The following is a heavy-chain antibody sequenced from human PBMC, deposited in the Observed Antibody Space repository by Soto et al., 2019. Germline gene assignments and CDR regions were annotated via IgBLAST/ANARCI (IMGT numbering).Heavy chain of an antibody. Sequence: SETLSLTCTVSGGSIGSYYWSWIRQPPGKGLEWIGYIYYSGSTNYNPSLKSRVTISVDTSKNQFSLKLSSVTAADTAVYYCARVSYDFWSGYPALFDYWGQGTLVTVSS. CDR1: GGSIGSYY. D-gene: IGHD3-3*01. V-gene: IGHV4-59*01. J-gene: IGHJ4*02. CDR2: IYYSGST. CDR3: ARVSYDFWSGYPALFDY.